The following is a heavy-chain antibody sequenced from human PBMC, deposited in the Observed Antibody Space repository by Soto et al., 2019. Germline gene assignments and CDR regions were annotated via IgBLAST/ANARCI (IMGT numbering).Heavy chain of an antibody. V-gene: IGHV5-51*01. D-gene: IGHD4-17*01. CDR3: ARRRSTVTTDYYYYYYMDV. CDR2: IYPGDSDT. J-gene: IGHJ6*03. CDR1: GYSFTSYW. Sequence: PGESLKISCKGSGYSFTSYWIGWVRQMPGKSLEWMGIIYPGDSDTRYSPSFQGQVTISADKSISTAYLQWSSLKASDTAMYYCARRRSTVTTDYYYYYYMDVWGKGTTVTVSS.